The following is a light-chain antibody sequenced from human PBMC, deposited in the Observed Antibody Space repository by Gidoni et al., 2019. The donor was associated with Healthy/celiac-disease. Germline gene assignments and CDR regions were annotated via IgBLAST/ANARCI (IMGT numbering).Light chain of an antibody. J-gene: IGKJ1*01. V-gene: IGKV3-20*01. CDR1: QSVSSSY. CDR3: QQYGSSLTWT. CDR2: GAS. Sequence: EIVLTQSPGTLSLSPGERATLSCRASQSVSSSYLAWYQQKPGQAPRLLIYGASSRATGIPDRFSGSGSGTDFTLTISRLEPEDSAVYYCQQYGSSLTWTFGQGTKVEIK.